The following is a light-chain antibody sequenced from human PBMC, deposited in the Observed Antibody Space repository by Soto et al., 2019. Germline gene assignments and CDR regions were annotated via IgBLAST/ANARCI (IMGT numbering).Light chain of an antibody. CDR2: DAS. V-gene: IGKV1-5*01. Sequence: DIQMTQSPSTLSASVGDRVTITCRASQSISSWLAGYQQKPGKAPKLLIYDASSLESGVPSRFSGSGYGTEFTLTISSLQPDDFATYYCQQYNSYPETFGQGTKVEIK. CDR3: QQYNSYPET. CDR1: QSISSW. J-gene: IGKJ1*01.